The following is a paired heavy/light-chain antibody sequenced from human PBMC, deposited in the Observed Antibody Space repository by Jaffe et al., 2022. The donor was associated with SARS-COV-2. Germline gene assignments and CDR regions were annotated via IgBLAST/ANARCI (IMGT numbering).Light chain of an antibody. Sequence: QPALTQPPSASGSPGQSVTISCTGTSSDVGGYNFVSWYQQHPGKAPKLIIYDVSKRPSGVPDRFSGSKSGNTASLTVSGLQAEDEADYYCRSHAGTTGLFGGGTKLTVL. CDR3: RSHAGTTGL. J-gene: IGLJ2*01. CDR1: SSDVGGYNF. CDR2: DVS. V-gene: IGLV2-8*01.
Heavy chain of an antibody. D-gene: IGHD6-19*01. Sequence: QVQLQESGPGLVKPSETLSLTCTVSGASITGDYWSWIRQPPGKGLEWVGYIFHSGTKCGPSLCGRVTILSDTSKNQFTLKLSSVTAADTAVYFCARNRGWYVLDYWGQGILVTVSS. CDR2: IFHSGT. J-gene: IGHJ4*02. CDR1: GASITGDY. CDR3: ARNRGWYVLDY. V-gene: IGHV4-4*09.